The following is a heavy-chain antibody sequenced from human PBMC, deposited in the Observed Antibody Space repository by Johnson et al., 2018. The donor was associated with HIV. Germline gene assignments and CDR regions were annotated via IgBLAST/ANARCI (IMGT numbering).Heavy chain of an antibody. V-gene: IGHV3-30*14. Sequence: QMLLVESGGGVVQPGRSLRLSCAASGFSFSSYAMHWVRQAPGKGLEWVTVISYDGGLKYYADSVKGRFIISRDNSKNTLYLQMNSLRAEDTAVYYCARAIVTPDEVAFDIWGQGTLVTVSS. CDR3: ARAIVTPDEVAFDI. J-gene: IGHJ3*02. D-gene: IGHD5-18*01. CDR2: ISYDGGLK. CDR1: GFSFSSYA.